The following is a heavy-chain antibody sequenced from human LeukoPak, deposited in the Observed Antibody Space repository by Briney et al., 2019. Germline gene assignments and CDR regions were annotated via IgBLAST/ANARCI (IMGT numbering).Heavy chain of an antibody. V-gene: IGHV3-48*04. CDR2: ISISSSTI. D-gene: IGHD3-3*01. CDR1: GFTFSTYS. CDR3: ARRQYDFWSGPSYYYYMDV. J-gene: IGHJ6*03. Sequence: GGSLRLSCAASGFTFSTYSMNWVRQAPGKGLEWVSYISISSSTIYYADSVKGRFTISRDNAKNSLYLQMNSLRAEDTAVYYCARRQYDFWSGPSYYYYMDVWGKGTTVTVSS.